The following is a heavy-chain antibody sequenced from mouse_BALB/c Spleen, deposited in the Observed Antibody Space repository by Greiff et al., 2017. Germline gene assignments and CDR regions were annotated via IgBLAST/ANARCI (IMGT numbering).Heavy chain of an antibody. J-gene: IGHJ1*01. Sequence: VHVKQSGAELVKPGASVKLSCTASGFNIKDTYMHWVKQRPEQGLEWIGRIDPANGNTKYDPKFQGKATITADTSSNTAYLQLSSLTSEDTAVYYCARTILDYYGSSYDWYFDVWGAGTTVTVSS. V-gene: IGHV14-3*02. CDR1: GFNIKDTY. CDR2: IDPANGNT. CDR3: ARTILDYYGSSYDWYFDV. D-gene: IGHD1-1*01.